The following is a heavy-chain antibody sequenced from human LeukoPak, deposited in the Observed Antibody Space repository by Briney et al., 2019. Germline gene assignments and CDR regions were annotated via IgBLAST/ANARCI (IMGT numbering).Heavy chain of an antibody. Sequence: GGSLRLSCAASGFTVSSYYMNWVRQAPGKELEWVSVIYTGGGRYYADSVRGRFTISRDNAENSLYLQMNSLRAEDTAVYYCARMMGNDFWGQGTLVTVSS. CDR2: IYTGGGR. D-gene: IGHD7-27*01. J-gene: IGHJ4*02. CDR3: ARMMGNDF. CDR1: GFTVSSYY. V-gene: IGHV3-53*01.